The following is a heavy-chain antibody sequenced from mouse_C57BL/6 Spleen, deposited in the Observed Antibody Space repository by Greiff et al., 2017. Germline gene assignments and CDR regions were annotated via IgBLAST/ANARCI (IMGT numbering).Heavy chain of an antibody. CDR1: GYTFTDYE. CDR3: TWAGVTTNYFDY. J-gene: IGHJ2*01. D-gene: IGHD2-2*01. Sequence: QVQLKESGAELVRPGASVTLSCKASGYTFTDYEMHWVKQTPVHGLEWIGAIDPETGGTAYNQKFKGKAILTADKSSSTAYMELRSLTSEDSAVYYCTWAGVTTNYFDYWGQGTTLTVSS. V-gene: IGHV1-15*01. CDR2: IDPETGGT.